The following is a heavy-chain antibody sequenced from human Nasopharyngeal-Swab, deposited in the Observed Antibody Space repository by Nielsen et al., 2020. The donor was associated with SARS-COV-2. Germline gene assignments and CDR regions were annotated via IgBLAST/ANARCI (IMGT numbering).Heavy chain of an antibody. V-gene: IGHV1-8*01. Sequence: ASVKVSCKASGYTFTSYDINWVRQATGQGLEWMGWMNPNSGNTGYAQKFQGRVTMTEDTSTDTAYMELSSLRSEDTAVYYCATEWSYYDSSGYYGYWGQGTLVTVSS. CDR3: ATEWSYYDSSGYYGY. CDR2: MNPNSGNT. J-gene: IGHJ4*02. CDR1: GYTFTSYD. D-gene: IGHD3-22*01.